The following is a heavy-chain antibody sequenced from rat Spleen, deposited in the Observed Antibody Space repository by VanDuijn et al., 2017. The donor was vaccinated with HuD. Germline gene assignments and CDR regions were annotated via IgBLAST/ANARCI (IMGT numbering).Heavy chain of an antibody. V-gene: IGHV5-29*01. CDR2: ISPSGGST. CDR1: GFTFNNYG. Sequence: EVQLVESGGGLVQPGRSLKLSCAASGFTFNNYGMAWVRQAPTKGLEWVASISPSGGSTYYRDSVKGRFTISRDNAKSTLSLQMDSLGSEDTATYSCVRQDTSGYSNWFTYWGQGTLVTVSS. J-gene: IGHJ3*01. CDR3: VRQDTSGYSNWFTY. D-gene: IGHD4-3*01.